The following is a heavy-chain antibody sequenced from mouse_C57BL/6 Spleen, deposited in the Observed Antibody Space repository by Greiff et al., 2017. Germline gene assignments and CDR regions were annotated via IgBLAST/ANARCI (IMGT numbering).Heavy chain of an antibody. CDR1: GYTFTDYY. V-gene: IGHV1-19*01. J-gene: IGHJ2*01. CDR3: ARGEGNYYFDY. CDR2: INPYNGGT. D-gene: IGHD2-1*01. Sequence: VQLQQSGPVLVKPGASVKMSCKASGYTFTDYYMNWVKQSHGKSLEWIGVINPYNGGTSYNQKFKGKATLTVDKSSSTAYMELNSLTSEDSAVYYCARGEGNYYFDYWGQGTTLTVSS.